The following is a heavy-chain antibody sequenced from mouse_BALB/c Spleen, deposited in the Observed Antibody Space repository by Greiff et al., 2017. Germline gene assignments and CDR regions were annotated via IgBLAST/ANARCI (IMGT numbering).Heavy chain of an antibody. CDR2: ISNLACSI. CDR3: ARSDYYGSSYDAIDY. J-gene: IGHJ4*01. D-gene: IGHD1-1*01. CDR1: GFTFSDYG. V-gene: IGHV5-15*02. Sequence: EVKLVESGGGLVQPGGSRKLSCAASGFTFSDYGMAWVRQTPGKGLEWVAFISNLACSIYYADTVKGRFTISKENAKNTLYLEMSSLSSEDTAMFYWARSDYYGSSYDAIDYWGQGTSVTVSS.